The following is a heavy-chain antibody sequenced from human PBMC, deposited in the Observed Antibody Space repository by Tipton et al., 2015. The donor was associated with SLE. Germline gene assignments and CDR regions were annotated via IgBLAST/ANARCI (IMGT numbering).Heavy chain of an antibody. CDR1: GGSFSGYY. Sequence: TLSLTCAVYGGSFSGYYWSWIRQPPGKGLEWIGEINHSGSTNYNPSLKSRVTISVDTSKNQFSLKLSSVTAADTAVYYCASANPPIPLASRPFDIWGQGTMVTVSS. V-gene: IGHV4-34*01. D-gene: IGHD2-21*01. CDR3: ASANPPIPLASRPFDI. J-gene: IGHJ3*02. CDR2: INHSGST.